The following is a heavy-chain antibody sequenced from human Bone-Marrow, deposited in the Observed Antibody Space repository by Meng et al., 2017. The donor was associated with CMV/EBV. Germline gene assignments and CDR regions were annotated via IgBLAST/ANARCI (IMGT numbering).Heavy chain of an antibody. Sequence: GSPRLSCTVSGGSISSSSYYWGWIRQPPGKGLEWIGSIYYSGSTYYNPSLTSRVTISVDTSKNQFSLKLSSVTAADTAVYYCARKIEMATISGYFDYWGQGTLVTVSS. V-gene: IGHV4-39*07. CDR1: GGSISSSSYY. J-gene: IGHJ4*02. CDR3: ARKIEMATISGYFDY. D-gene: IGHD5-24*01. CDR2: IYYSGST.